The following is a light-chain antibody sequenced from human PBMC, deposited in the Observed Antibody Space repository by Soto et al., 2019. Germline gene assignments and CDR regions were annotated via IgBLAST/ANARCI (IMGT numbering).Light chain of an antibody. CDR2: DVS. Sequence: QAALTQPASVSGSPGQSITLFCTGTCSYAGGYNYVSWYQQHPGKAPKLMIYDVSNRPSGVSNRFSGSKSGNTASLTISGLQAEDEADYYCSSYTSSSTPVVFGGGTKLTVL. V-gene: IGLV2-14*01. J-gene: IGLJ2*01. CDR3: SSYTSSSTPVV. CDR1: CSYAGGYNY.